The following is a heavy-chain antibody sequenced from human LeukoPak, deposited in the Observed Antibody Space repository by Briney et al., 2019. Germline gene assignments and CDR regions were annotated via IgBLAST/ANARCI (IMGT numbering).Heavy chain of an antibody. CDR2: IYYSGIT. J-gene: IGHJ6*03. D-gene: IGHD2-15*01. V-gene: IGHV4-59*01. CDR1: GGSISSYY. CDR3: ARAAPHCTGGNCYSGYYYYMDV. Sequence: SETLSLTCTVSGGSISSYYWSWIRQPPGKGLEWIGYIYYSGITYYNPSLKSRVTISVDTSRNQFSLKLNSVTAADTAVYYCARAAPHCTGGNCYSGYYYYMDVWGKGTTVTVSS.